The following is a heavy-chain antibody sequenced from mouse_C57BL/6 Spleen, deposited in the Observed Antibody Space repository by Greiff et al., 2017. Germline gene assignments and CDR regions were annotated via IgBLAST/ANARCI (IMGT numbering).Heavy chain of an antibody. CDR1: GYSITSGYY. D-gene: IGHD3-2*02. CDR2: ISYDGSN. Sequence: DVQLQESGPGLVKPSQSLSLTCSVTGYSITSGYYWNWIRQFPGNKLEWMGYISYDGSNNYNPSLKNRISITRDTSKNQFFLKLNSVTTEDTATYYCARALDSSGSWFAYWGQGTLVTVSA. CDR3: ARALDSSGSWFAY. J-gene: IGHJ3*01. V-gene: IGHV3-6*01.